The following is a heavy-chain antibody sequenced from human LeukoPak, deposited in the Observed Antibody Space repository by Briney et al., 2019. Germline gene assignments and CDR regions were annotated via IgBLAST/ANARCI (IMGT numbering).Heavy chain of an antibody. Sequence: ASVKVSCKASGYTFTSYYMHWVRQAPGQGLEWMGIINPSGGSTSYAQKFQGRVTMTRDTSTSTVYMELSSLRSEDTAVYHCARPPPPFYQTPTTVTSDAFDIWGQGTMVTVSS. CDR1: GYTFTSYY. CDR3: ARPPPPFYQTPTTVTSDAFDI. D-gene: IGHD4-17*01. J-gene: IGHJ3*02. CDR2: INPSGGST. V-gene: IGHV1-46*01.